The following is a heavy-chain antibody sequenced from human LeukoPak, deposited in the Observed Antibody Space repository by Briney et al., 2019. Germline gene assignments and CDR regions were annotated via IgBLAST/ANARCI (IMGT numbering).Heavy chain of an antibody. Sequence: GGSLRLSCAASGFTFSSYAMSWVRQAPGKGLEWVSAISGSGGSTYYADSVKGRFTISRDNSKNTLYLQMNSLRAEDTAVYYCSKDSPYYSDSSGYSDYWGEATLVTASA. V-gene: IGHV3-23*01. D-gene: IGHD3-22*01. J-gene: IGHJ4*01. CDR1: GFTFSSYA. CDR3: SKDSPYYSDSSGYSDY. CDR2: ISGSGGST.